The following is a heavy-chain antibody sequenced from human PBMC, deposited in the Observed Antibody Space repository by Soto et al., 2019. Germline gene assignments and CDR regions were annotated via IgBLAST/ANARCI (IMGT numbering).Heavy chain of an antibody. V-gene: IGHV3-15*07. J-gene: IGHJ4*02. Sequence: GGSLRLSCTASGFTFSNAWMNWVRQAPGKGLEWVGRIKSKTEGGTTDFAAPVKGRFTISRDDSKNTMYLQMNSLKTEDTAVYYCVTDQKSGIAVAGTILKFDYWGQGTLVTVSS. CDR2: IKSKTEGGTT. CDR1: GFTFSNAW. D-gene: IGHD6-19*01. CDR3: VTDQKSGIAVAGTILKFDY.